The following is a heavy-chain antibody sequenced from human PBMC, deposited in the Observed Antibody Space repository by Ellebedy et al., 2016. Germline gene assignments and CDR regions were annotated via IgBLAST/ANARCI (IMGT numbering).Heavy chain of an antibody. Sequence: SETLSLXXTVSGGSISSGGYYWSWIRQHPGKGLEWIGYIYYSGSTYYNPSLKSRVTISVDTSKNQFSLKLSSVTAADTAVYYCARDTLRGIAAAGTAFDIWGQGTMVTVSS. V-gene: IGHV4-31*03. D-gene: IGHD6-13*01. CDR2: IYYSGST. CDR3: ARDTLRGIAAAGTAFDI. CDR1: GGSISSGGYY. J-gene: IGHJ3*02.